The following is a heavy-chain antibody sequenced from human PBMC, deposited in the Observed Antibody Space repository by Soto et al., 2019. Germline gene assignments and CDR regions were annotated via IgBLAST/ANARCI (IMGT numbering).Heavy chain of an antibody. CDR2: IKSKTDGGTT. Sequence: EVQLVESGGGLVKPGGSLRLSCAAFGFTFNNAWMSWVRHAPGNGLQWVGRIKSKTDGGTTDYAAPVKGRFTISRDDSKNTLDLPMTSLKTADTAVYYCTTIANMAAAGSFDYWGQGTLVTVSS. V-gene: IGHV3-15*01. CDR1: GFTFNNAW. J-gene: IGHJ4*02. CDR3: TTIANMAAAGSFDY. D-gene: IGHD6-13*01.